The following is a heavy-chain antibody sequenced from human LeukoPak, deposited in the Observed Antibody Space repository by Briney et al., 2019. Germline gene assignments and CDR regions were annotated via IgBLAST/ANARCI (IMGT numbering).Heavy chain of an antibody. CDR2: IKSKTDGGTT. CDR3: ARDAKVGYNWFDP. J-gene: IGHJ5*02. CDR1: GFTFSNAW. V-gene: IGHV3-15*05. D-gene: IGHD4/OR15-4a*01. Sequence: GGSLRLSCAASGFTFSNAWMSWVRQAPGKGLEWVGRIKSKTDGGTTDYAAPVKGRFTISRDNAKNTLYLQMNSLRAEDTAVYYCARDAKVGYNWFDPWGQGTLVTVSS.